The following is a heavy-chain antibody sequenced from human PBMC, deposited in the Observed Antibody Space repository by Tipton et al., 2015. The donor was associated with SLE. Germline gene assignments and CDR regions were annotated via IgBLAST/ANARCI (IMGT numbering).Heavy chain of an antibody. CDR1: GFTLSRFW. D-gene: IGHD5/OR15-5a*01. J-gene: IGHJ4*02. Sequence: GSLRLSCAASGFTLSRFWMTWFRQAPGKGLEWVANVKEDGSKIHYVDSVKGRFTISRDHAKNSLYLQLNSLKVEDTAIYYCASALYAASNCWGQGTLVTVSS. CDR2: VKEDGSKI. V-gene: IGHV3-7*01. CDR3: ASALYAASNC.